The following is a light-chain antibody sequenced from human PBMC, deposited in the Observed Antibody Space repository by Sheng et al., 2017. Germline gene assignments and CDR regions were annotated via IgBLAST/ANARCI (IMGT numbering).Light chain of an antibody. CDR3: QHRRNWPWT. Sequence: EIVLTQSPATLSLSPGDRATLSCRASQSIGNHLAWYQQKPGQAPSLLIYGASTRATGIPTRFSGSGSGTDFTLSISSLDPEDFAIYYCQHRRNWPWTFGQGTQVE. V-gene: IGKV3-11*01. J-gene: IGKJ1*01. CDR2: GAS. CDR1: QSIGNH.